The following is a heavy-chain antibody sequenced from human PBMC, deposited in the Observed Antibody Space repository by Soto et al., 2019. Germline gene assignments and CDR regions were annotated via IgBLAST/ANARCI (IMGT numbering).Heavy chain of an antibody. D-gene: IGHD6-13*01. J-gene: IGHJ4*02. V-gene: IGHV3-64D*06. CDR2: ISSNGGST. Sequence: PGGSLRLSCSASGFTFSSYAMHWVRQAPGKGLEYVSAISSNGGSTYYADSVKGRFTISRDNSKNTLYLQMSSLRAEDTAVYYCARENSATHLDSWGQGTLVTVSS. CDR3: ARENSATHLDS. CDR1: GFTFSSYA.